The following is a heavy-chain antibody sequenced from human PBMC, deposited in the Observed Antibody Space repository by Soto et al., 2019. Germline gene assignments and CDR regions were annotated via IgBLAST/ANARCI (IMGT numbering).Heavy chain of an antibody. Sequence: GESLKISCQGSGYNFSTFWISWARQLPGKGLEWMGRINPSDSYTFYSPSFQGQVTLSADKSISTAYLQWSSLKASDTAMYYCARDYYDSSGYYYFDYWGQGTLVTVSS. CDR1: GYNFSTFW. CDR3: ARDYYDSSGYYYFDY. J-gene: IGHJ4*02. D-gene: IGHD3-22*01. CDR2: INPSDSYT. V-gene: IGHV5-10-1*04.